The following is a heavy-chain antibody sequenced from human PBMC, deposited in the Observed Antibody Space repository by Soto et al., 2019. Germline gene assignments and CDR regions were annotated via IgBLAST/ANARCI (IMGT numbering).Heavy chain of an antibody. CDR2: IYSGGTT. V-gene: IGHV3-53*01. D-gene: IGHD4-4*01. CDR1: GFTVSINY. CDR3: ARNGWGMATVGM. Sequence: EVQLVESGGGLVQPGGSLRLSCAASGFTVSINYMIWFRLPPGKGLEWVSLIYSGGTTYYADSVKGRFTISRDNSKNTLYLQMNSLRVEDTAVYYCARNGWGMATVGMWGPGTLVTVSS. J-gene: IGHJ4*02.